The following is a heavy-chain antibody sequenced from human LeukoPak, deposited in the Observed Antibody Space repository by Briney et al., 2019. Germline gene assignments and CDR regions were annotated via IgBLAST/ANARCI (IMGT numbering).Heavy chain of an antibody. Sequence: GGSLRLSCAASGFAFSHYWMSWVRQAPGKGLEWLANIRQDGSDNYYGDSVKGRFTFSRDNARNSMYLQMNSLRADDTAVYYCARVGSTSWYLDYWGQGTLVTVSS. J-gene: IGHJ4*02. V-gene: IGHV3-7*01. CDR1: GFAFSHYW. D-gene: IGHD2-2*01. CDR3: ARVGSTSWYLDY. CDR2: IRQDGSDN.